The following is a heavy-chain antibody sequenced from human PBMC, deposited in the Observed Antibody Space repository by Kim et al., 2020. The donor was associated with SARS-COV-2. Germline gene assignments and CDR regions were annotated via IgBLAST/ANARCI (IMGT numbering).Heavy chain of an antibody. CDR1: GFTFNRYA. V-gene: IGHV3-23*03. CDR2: VYSGGRHT. CDR3: AKALNVEDYYYYGLDV. D-gene: IGHD2-21*01. J-gene: IGHJ6*02. Sequence: GGSLRLSCAASGFTFNRYAMTWVRQAPGKGLEWVSVVYSGGRHTFYADSVKGRFTISRDNSKNTLSLQMNSLRAEDTAIYYCAKALNVEDYYYYGLDVWGQGTTVTVSS.